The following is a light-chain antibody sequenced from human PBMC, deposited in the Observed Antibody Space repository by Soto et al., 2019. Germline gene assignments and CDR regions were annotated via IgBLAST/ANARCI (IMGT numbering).Light chain of an antibody. CDR3: QQYNNWPMT. J-gene: IGKJ5*01. V-gene: IGKV3-15*01. Sequence: LVMTHSAATLSVSTGERATLSCRASQSVSSNLAWYQQKPGQAPRLLIYGASTGATGIPARFSGSGSGTEFTLTISSLQSEDFAVYYCQQYNNWPMTFGQGTRLEIK. CDR1: QSVSSN. CDR2: GAS.